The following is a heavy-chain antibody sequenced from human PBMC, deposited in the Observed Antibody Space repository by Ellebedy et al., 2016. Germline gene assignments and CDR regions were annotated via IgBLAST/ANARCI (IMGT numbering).Heavy chain of an antibody. Sequence: GGSLRLSCAASGFSFSSYAMSWVRQAPVKGLEWVAVIWFDGSNQYYADSVKGRFTISRDNSKNTLYLQMNSLRAEDTAVYYCARDPSSIAAAGRGDYWGQGTLVTVSS. V-gene: IGHV3-33*08. CDR1: GFSFSSYA. D-gene: IGHD6-13*01. J-gene: IGHJ4*02. CDR2: IWFDGSNQ. CDR3: ARDPSSIAAAGRGDY.